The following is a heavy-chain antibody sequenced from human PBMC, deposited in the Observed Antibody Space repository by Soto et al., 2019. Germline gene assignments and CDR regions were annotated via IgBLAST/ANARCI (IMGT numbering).Heavy chain of an antibody. CDR1: GGSFSGYY. V-gene: IGHV4-34*01. CDR2: MNHSGST. J-gene: IGHJ4*02. D-gene: IGHD3-22*01. CDR3: ARARYYYDSSGYFYY. Sequence: QVQLQQWGAGLLKPSETLSLTCAVYGGSFSGYYWSWIRQPPGKGLEWIGEMNHSGSTNYNPSLKTRVTMSVDTSQNHLHLKLSSVAAADTAVYYCARARYYYDSSGYFYYWGQGTLVTVSS.